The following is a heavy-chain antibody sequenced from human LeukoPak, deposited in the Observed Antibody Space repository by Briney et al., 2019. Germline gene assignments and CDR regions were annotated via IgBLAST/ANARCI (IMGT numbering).Heavy chain of an antibody. CDR1: GYTFTGYY. D-gene: IGHD3-22*01. CDR2: INTKSGGT. CDR3: ARVYYDSSGYSDY. V-gene: IGHV1-2*02. Sequence: ASVKVSCKASGYTFTGYYMHWVRQAPGKGLEWMGWINTKSGGTNYAQKFQGRVTMTRDTSISTAYMELSRLRSDDTAVYYCARVYYDSSGYSDYWGQGTLVTVSS. J-gene: IGHJ4*02.